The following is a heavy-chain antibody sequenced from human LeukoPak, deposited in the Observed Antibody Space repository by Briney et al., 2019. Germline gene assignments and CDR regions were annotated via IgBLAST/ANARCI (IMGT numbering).Heavy chain of an antibody. CDR2: MSPTSGNT. CDR1: RYTFSSSD. D-gene: IGHD7-27*01. CDR3: VGGAPNWGFDF. V-gene: IGHV1-8*01. J-gene: IGHJ4*02. Sequence: ASVKVSCKASRYTFSSSDINWVRQAAGQGFEWMGWMSPTSGNTGYAQNFQGRVTMTRDTSISTAYKELTSLRSEDTAVYYCVGGAPNWGFDFWGQGTLVIVSS.